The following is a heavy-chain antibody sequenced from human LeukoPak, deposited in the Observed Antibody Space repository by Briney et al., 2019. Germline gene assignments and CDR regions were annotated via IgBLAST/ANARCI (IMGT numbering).Heavy chain of an antibody. J-gene: IGHJ6*02. Sequence: PSQTLSLTCTVSGGSMSSGGYYWSWIRQHPGKGLEWIGYIYYSGSTYYNPSLKSRVTISVDTSKNQFSLNLSSATAADTAVYYCARDIVGGSGSGSMDVGGQGTTVTVS. CDR1: GGSMSSGGYY. V-gene: IGHV4-31*03. CDR3: ARDIVGGSGSGSMDV. D-gene: IGHD3-10*01. CDR2: IYYSGST.